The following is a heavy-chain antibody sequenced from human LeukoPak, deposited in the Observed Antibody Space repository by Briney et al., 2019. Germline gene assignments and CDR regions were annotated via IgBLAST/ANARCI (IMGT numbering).Heavy chain of an antibody. D-gene: IGHD1-1*01. Sequence: SGPTLVKPTQTLTLTCTFSGFSLSTGGVGVGWIRQPPGKALEWLVLIYWDDDKRYNPSLKSRLTITKDTPKNQVVLTMTNMDPADTGTYYCAHRLGGYGWNEGYLQPWGQGTLITVSS. CDR1: GFSLSTGGVG. CDR2: IYWDDDK. V-gene: IGHV2-5*02. J-gene: IGHJ1*01. CDR3: AHRLGGYGWNEGYLQP.